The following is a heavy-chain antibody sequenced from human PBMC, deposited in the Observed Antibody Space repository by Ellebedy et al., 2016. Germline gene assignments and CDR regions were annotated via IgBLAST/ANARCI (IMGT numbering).Heavy chain of an antibody. J-gene: IGHJ4*02. CDR1: RYSFTSYF. V-gene: IGHV1-3*01. D-gene: IGHD2-15*01. CDR2: INAGNGNT. Sequence: ASVKVSXKASRYSFTSYFIHWVRQAPGQRLEWVGWINAGNGNTRYSQKFQGRVTITRDTSATTAYMELRSLRSEETAMYYCAREDGGSPLDSWGQGTLVTVSS. CDR3: AREDGGSPLDS.